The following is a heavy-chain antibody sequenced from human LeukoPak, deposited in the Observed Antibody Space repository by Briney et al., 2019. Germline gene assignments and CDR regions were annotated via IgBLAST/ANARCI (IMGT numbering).Heavy chain of an antibody. Sequence: RSGGSLRLSCAASGFTFSSYDMHWVRQATGKGLEWVSAIGTTGDTYYSDSVRGRFTISRENAKNSLYLQMNSLRAGDTAVYYCASSPSYSSSWYALDSWGQGTLVTVSS. D-gene: IGHD6-13*01. V-gene: IGHV3-13*01. J-gene: IGHJ4*02. CDR3: ASSPSYSSSWYALDS. CDR2: IGTTGDT. CDR1: GFTFSSYD.